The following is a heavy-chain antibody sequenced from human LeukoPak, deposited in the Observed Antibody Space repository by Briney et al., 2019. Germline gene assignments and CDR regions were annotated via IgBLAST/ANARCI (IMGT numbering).Heavy chain of an antibody. CDR1: GFTFSGSA. Sequence: GGSLRLSCSASGFTFSGSAMHWVRQAPGKGPEFVSGISANGDNTYYGDSVKVRFTISRDNSKNTVHLQMSSLSPEDTAAYYCVRDLTWGQGTLVIVSS. CDR2: ISANGDNT. V-gene: IGHV3-64D*06. CDR3: VRDLT. J-gene: IGHJ5*02.